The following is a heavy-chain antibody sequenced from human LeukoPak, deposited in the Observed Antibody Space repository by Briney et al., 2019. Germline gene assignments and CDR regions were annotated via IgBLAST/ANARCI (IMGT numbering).Heavy chain of an antibody. D-gene: IGHD5-12*01. V-gene: IGHV3-30*18. CDR2: ISYDGSNK. Sequence: GGSLRLSCAASGFTFSSYGMHWVRQAPGEGLEWVAVISYDGSNKYYADSVKGRFTISRDNSKNTLYLQMKSLRAEDTAVYYCAKGGGYEAQYYYYYLDVWGKGTTVTISS. CDR1: GFTFSSYG. CDR3: AKGGGYEAQYYYYYLDV. J-gene: IGHJ6*03.